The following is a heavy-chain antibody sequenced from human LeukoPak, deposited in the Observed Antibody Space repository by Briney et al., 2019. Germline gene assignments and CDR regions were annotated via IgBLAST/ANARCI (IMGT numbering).Heavy chain of an antibody. CDR2: ISHNTGDA. V-gene: IGHV1-2*02. Sequence: ASVKVSCKASGYAFNAYYIHWVRQAPGRGLEWMGWISHNTGDANYAQNFRDRVTMTRDTSISTAYLELRRLRSDDTAVFFCARGEFGQVLDYWGQGTLVSVSS. CDR1: GYAFNAYY. J-gene: IGHJ4*02. D-gene: IGHD3-10*01. CDR3: ARGEFGQVLDY.